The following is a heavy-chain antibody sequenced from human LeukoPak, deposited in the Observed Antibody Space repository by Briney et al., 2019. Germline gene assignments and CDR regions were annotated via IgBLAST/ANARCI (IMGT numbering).Heavy chain of an antibody. Sequence: ASVKVSCKASGYTFTSYGISWVRQAPGHGLEWMGWISAYNGNTNYAQKLQGRVTMTTDTSTSTAYMELRSLRSDDTAVYYCARDAANSLYDYVWESYRPWCDYWGQGTLVTVSS. CDR2: ISAYNGNT. V-gene: IGHV1-18*01. CDR1: GYTFTSYG. CDR3: ARDAANSLYDYVWESYRPWCDY. D-gene: IGHD3-16*02. J-gene: IGHJ4*02.